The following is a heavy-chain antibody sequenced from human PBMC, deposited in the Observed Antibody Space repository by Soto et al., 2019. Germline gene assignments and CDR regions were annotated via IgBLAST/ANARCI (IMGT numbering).Heavy chain of an antibody. CDR3: ARHQDYYGSGSYYSMEHYYYTDV. Sequence: QVQLVESGGGLVKPGGSLRLSCAASGFTFSDYYMSWIRQAPGKGLEWVSYISSSGSTIYYADSVKGRFTISRDNAKNSLYLQMNSLRAEDTAVYYCARHQDYYGSGSYYSMEHYYYTDVWGKGTTVTVSS. CDR1: GFTFSDYY. V-gene: IGHV3-11*01. D-gene: IGHD3-10*01. CDR2: ISSSGSTI. J-gene: IGHJ6*03.